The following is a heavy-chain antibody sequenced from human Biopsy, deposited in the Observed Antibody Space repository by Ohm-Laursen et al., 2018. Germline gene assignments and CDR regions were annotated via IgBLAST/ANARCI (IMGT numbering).Heavy chain of an antibody. Sequence: ASVKVSCKAPGGTSSNYGVNWVRQAPGQGLEWLGGNIPILGTGNYAQKFQDRVTVAADTSTSTATMELRSLRSDDTAVYYCATKLTGYFHHWGQGTLVIVSS. D-gene: IGHD3-9*01. V-gene: IGHV1-69*06. CDR3: ATKLTGYFHH. CDR2: NIPILGTG. CDR1: GGTSSNYG. J-gene: IGHJ1*01.